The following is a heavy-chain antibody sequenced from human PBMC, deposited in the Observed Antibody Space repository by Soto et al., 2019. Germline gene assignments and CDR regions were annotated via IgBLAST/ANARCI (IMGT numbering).Heavy chain of an antibody. Sequence: EVQLVESGGVLVKPGGSLRLSCAASGFTFNNAWMNWVRQAPGKGLEWVGRIKSKTDGGTTDYAAPVKGRFSISRDDSKPTWYLELNSLKLEDTPVYYCTTMDDDGGDVPFAYWGQGTLVTVPS. J-gene: IGHJ4*02. CDR2: IKSKTDGGTT. CDR3: TTMDDDGGDVPFAY. D-gene: IGHD2-21*02. V-gene: IGHV3-15*07. CDR1: GFTFNNAW.